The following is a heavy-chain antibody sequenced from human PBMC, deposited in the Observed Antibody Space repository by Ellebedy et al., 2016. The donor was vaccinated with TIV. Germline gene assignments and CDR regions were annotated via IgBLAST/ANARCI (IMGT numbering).Heavy chain of an antibody. V-gene: IGHV3-33*01. J-gene: IGHJ4*02. CDR1: GFSFTSFG. Sequence: GESLKISCAASGFSFTSFGINWVRQAPGKGLEWVGIVWYDGTKTYYGDSVKGRFTIARDNSRNTVSLQMNSLRAEDTAVYFCARVANKSTPLYYWGQGTLVTVSS. CDR3: ARVANKSTPLYY. D-gene: IGHD1/OR15-1a*01. CDR2: VWYDGTKT.